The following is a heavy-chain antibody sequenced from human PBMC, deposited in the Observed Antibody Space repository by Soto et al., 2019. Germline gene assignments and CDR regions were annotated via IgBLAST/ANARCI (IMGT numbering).Heavy chain of an antibody. CDR2: ISSVGTTT. CDR3: AKDQEGSGSHWLGYNYYGMDV. D-gene: IGHD3-10*01. Sequence: GXLRLPCEASGFTMSYYYMSWIRQAPGKGLEWVSYISSVGTTTYYADSVKGRFSISMDNAKNSLYLQMNSLRAEDTAVYFCAKDQEGSGSHWLGYNYYGMDVWGHGTTVTVSS. J-gene: IGHJ6*02. CDR1: GFTMSYYY. V-gene: IGHV3-11*01.